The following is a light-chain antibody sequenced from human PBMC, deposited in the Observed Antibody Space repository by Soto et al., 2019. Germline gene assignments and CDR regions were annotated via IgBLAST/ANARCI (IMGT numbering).Light chain of an antibody. V-gene: IGKV1-17*01. CDR3: QQLNSYPIT. CDR1: QAIRTA. CDR2: AAS. Sequence: IQLTQSPSSLSASVGDRVTITCRASQAIRTALGWYQQRPGKVPKLLIYAASTLQSGVPSRFSGSGSGTEFTLTISRLQPEDFATYYCQQLNSYPITFGQGTRLEIK. J-gene: IGKJ5*01.